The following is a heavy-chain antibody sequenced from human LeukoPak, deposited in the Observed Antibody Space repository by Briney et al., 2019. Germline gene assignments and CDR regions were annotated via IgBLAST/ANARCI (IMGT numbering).Heavy chain of an antibody. D-gene: IGHD6-13*01. Sequence: GGSLRLSCAASGFTFSSHWMHWVRQAPGKGLVWVSRINSDGSSTNYADSVKGRFTISRDNAKNTLYLQMNSLRAEDTAVYYCARVWYSSTWCIDHWGQGTLVTVSS. CDR3: ARVWYSSTWCIDH. J-gene: IGHJ4*02. CDR2: INSDGSST. V-gene: IGHV3-74*01. CDR1: GFTFSSHW.